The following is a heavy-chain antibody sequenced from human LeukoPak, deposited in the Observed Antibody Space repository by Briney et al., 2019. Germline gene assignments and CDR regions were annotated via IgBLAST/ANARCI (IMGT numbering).Heavy chain of an antibody. J-gene: IGHJ4*02. CDR2: IKQDGSEK. D-gene: IGHD4-17*01. V-gene: IGHV3-7*01. CDR1: GFTFSSYW. Sequence: GGSLRLSCAASGFTFSSYWMSWVRQAPGKGLEWVANIKQDGSEKYYADSVKGRFTISRDNSKNTLYLQMNSLRAEDTAVYYCARDYVYASGGDYASAFDYWGQGTLVTVSS. CDR3: ARDYVYASGGDYASAFDY.